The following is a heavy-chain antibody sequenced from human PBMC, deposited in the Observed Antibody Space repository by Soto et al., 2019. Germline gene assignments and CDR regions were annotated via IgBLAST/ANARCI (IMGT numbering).Heavy chain of an antibody. J-gene: IGHJ6*02. CDR1: GFTFSSYW. CDR2: IKQDGSEK. CDR3: ARDPKIVATITAIYYYYGMDV. D-gene: IGHD5-12*01. Sequence: EVQLVESGGGLVQPGGSLRLSCAASGFTFSSYWMSWVRQAPGKGLEWVANIKQDGSEKYYVDSVKGRFTISRDNAKNSLYLQMNRRRAEDTAVYYCARDPKIVATITAIYYYYGMDVWGQGTTVTVSS. V-gene: IGHV3-7*01.